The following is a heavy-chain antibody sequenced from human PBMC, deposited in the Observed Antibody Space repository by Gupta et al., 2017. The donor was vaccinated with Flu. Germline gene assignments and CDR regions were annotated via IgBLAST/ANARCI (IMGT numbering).Heavy chain of an antibody. Sequence: GGVVQPGRSLRLSCAASGFIFSDYGIHWVRQAPGKGLEWVAVISYDGSYKYYGDSVKGRFTISRDNSKNTLYLEMNSLRPDDTAMYYCARDQREYCSGGDCYPQILDFWGQGSLVTVS. D-gene: IGHD2-15*01. V-gene: IGHV3-30*03. CDR2: ISYDGSYK. CDR1: GFIFSDYG. J-gene: IGHJ4*02. CDR3: ARDQREYCSGGDCYPQILDF.